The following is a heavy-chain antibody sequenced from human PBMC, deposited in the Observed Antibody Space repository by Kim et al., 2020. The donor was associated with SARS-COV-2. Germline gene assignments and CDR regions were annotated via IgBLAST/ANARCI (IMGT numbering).Heavy chain of an antibody. CDR2: IKSKTDGGTT. CDR1: GFTFSNAW. V-gene: IGHV3-15*01. D-gene: IGHD3-3*01. J-gene: IGHJ4*02. Sequence: GGSLRLSCAASGFTFSNAWMSWVRQAPGKGLEWVGRIKSKTDGGTTDYAAPVKGRFTISRDDSKNTLYLQMNSLKTEDTAVYYCTTSFHLEWLLFFDYWGQGTLVTVSS. CDR3: TTSFHLEWLLFFDY.